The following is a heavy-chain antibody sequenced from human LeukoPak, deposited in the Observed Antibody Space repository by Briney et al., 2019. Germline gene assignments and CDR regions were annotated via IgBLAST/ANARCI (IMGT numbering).Heavy chain of an antibody. CDR1: GGSFSGYY. V-gene: IGHV4-34*01. CDR2: INQSGST. D-gene: IGHD3-16*02. J-gene: IGHJ5*02. Sequence: SETLSLTCAVYGGSFSGYYWSWIRQPPGKGLEWIGEINQSGSTNYNPSLKSRVTISVDTSKNQFSLKLCSVTAADTAVYYCARGGVSYDYVWGSYRYLSWFDPWGQGTLVTVSS. CDR3: ARGGVSYDYVWGSYRYLSWFDP.